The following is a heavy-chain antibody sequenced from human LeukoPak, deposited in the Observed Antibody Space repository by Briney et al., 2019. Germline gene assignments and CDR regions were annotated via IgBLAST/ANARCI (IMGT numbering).Heavy chain of an antibody. CDR1: GFIFNSYA. CDR3: AKDLVVAAPYGRFDY. Sequence: PGGSLRLSCAASGFIFNSYAMSWVRPAPGKGLEWMSGICGNGVSTYYADSVKGRFSISTDNSKNTLYLQMNSLRAEDTAVYYCAKDLVVAAPYGRFDYWGQGTLVTVSS. J-gene: IGHJ4*02. D-gene: IGHD2-15*01. CDR2: ICGNGVST. V-gene: IGHV3-23*01.